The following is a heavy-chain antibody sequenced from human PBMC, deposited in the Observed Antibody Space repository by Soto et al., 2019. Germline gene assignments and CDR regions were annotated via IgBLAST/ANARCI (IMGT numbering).Heavy chain of an antibody. CDR1: GFTLNNYW. CDR2: INGDATST. D-gene: IGHD6-13*01. Sequence: QLVESGGGLVQPGGSLRLSCAASGFTLNNYWMHWVRQAPGMGLVWVSRINGDATSTSYADSVKGRFTISTDNARNTLYLQMNSLRAAETALYYCARRDIAADTFFYYSDMDLWGQGTTVTVSS. V-gene: IGHV3-74*01. CDR3: ARRDIAADTFFYYSDMDL. J-gene: IGHJ6*02.